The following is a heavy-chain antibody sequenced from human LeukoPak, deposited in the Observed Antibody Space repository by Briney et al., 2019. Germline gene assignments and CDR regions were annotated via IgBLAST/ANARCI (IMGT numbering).Heavy chain of an antibody. J-gene: IGHJ4*02. D-gene: IGHD6-13*01. V-gene: IGHV3-74*01. CDR1: GFTFSSYW. Sequence: PGGSLRLSCAASGFTFSSYWMHWVRQAPGKGLVWVSRINLDGSSTTYADSVKGRFTISRDNSKNTLYLQMNSLRAEDTAVYYCASGYSSSWYGRFDYWGQGTLVTVSS. CDR3: ASGYSSSWYGRFDY. CDR2: INLDGSST.